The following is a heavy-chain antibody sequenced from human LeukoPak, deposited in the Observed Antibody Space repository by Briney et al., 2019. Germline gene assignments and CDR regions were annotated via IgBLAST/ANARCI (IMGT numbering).Heavy chain of an antibody. V-gene: IGHV4-4*02. J-gene: IGHJ4*02. Sequence: PSEALSLTRGVSGGSISSTNWYSWVRQPPGQGLEWIGEISLSGRTNYNPSLKSRVTMSLDESKNHLSLNLASVTAADTAVYYCARVRGIVLVPIHLDFWGQGTLVTVSS. D-gene: IGHD2-2*01. CDR2: ISLSGRT. CDR1: GGSISSTNW. CDR3: ARVRGIVLVPIHLDF.